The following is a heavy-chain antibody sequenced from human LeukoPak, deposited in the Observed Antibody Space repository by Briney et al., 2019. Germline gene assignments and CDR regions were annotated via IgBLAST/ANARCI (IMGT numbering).Heavy chain of an antibody. CDR2: IHSDGSTT. V-gene: IGHV3-74*01. J-gene: IGHJ4*02. CDR1: GFTLSTYY. Sequence: GGSLRLSCAAPGFTLSTYYMHWVRQAPGKGLVWVSRIHSDGSTTYYADSVKGRFTISRDSAKNTLYLQMNSLRVEDTAVYYCARSSGWYSHWGQGTLVTVSS. D-gene: IGHD6-19*01. CDR3: ARSSGWYSH.